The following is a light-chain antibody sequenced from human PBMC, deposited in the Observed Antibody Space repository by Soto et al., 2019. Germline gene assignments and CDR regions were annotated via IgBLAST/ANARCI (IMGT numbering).Light chain of an antibody. V-gene: IGKV1-9*01. Sequence: QLTQSPSSLSASVGDRVTITCRASQVIATHVAWYQQKPGQAPNLLIYAASTLQSGVPSRFSGGGSGTDFTLTISSLQPEDFATYYCLQQNTYPWTFGQGTKVEI. CDR1: QVIATH. CDR3: LQQNTYPWT. CDR2: AAS. J-gene: IGKJ1*01.